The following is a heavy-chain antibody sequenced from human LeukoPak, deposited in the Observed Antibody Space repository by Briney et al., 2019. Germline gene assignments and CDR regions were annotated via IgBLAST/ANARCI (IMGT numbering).Heavy chain of an antibody. CDR2: IIPIFGTA. V-gene: IGHV1-69*13. Sequence: SVKVSCKASGGTFSSYAISWVRQAPGQGLEWMGGIIPIFGTANYAQKFQGRVTITADESTSTAYMELSSLRSEDTAVYYCAGGKYSYGYYYFDYWGQGTLVTVSS. CDR1: GGTFSSYA. D-gene: IGHD5-18*01. CDR3: AGGKYSYGYYYFDY. J-gene: IGHJ4*02.